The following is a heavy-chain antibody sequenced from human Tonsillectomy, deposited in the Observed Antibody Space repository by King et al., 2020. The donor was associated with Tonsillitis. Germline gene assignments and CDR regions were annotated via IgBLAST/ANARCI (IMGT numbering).Heavy chain of an antibody. CDR2: IWYDGSNK. J-gene: IGHJ3*02. D-gene: IGHD6-19*01. CDR1: GFTFSTYG. Sequence: VQLVESGGGVVQPGRSLRLSCAASGFTFSTYGMHWVRQAPGKGLEWVARIWYDGSNKYYADSVKGRFTYSTDNSKNTLYLQMNSLRAEDTAVYYCARDSSGRHDAFDIWGQGTMVTVSS. CDR3: ARDSSGRHDAFDI. V-gene: IGHV3-33*01.